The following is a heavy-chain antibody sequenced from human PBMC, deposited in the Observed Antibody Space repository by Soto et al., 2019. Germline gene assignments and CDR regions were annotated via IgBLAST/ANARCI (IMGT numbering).Heavy chain of an antibody. CDR2: IRSKAYGGTT. CDR1: GFTFGGYA. Sequence: SLRLSCTGSGFTFGGYAMSWLRQAPGKGLEWVGFIRSKAYGGTTEYAASVKGRFTISRDDSKSIADLQMNSLKTEDTAVYYCSRSDYGYYYGMDVWGQGTTVTVSS. J-gene: IGHJ6*02. D-gene: IGHD4-17*01. CDR3: SRSDYGYYYGMDV. V-gene: IGHV3-49*03.